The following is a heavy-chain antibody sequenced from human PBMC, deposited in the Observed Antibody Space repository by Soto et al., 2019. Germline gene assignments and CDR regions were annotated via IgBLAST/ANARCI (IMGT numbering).Heavy chain of an antibody. J-gene: IGHJ4*02. V-gene: IGHV4-31*02. CDR2: IYYSGST. CDR1: GGSISSGGYY. D-gene: IGHD5-18*01. CDR3: ATLGGYSYGSSAY. Sequence: TSETLSLTWTVSGGSISSGGYYWSWIRQHPGKGLEWIGYIYYSGSTYYNPSLKSRVTISVDTSKNQFSLKLSSVTAADTAVYYCATLGGYSYGSSAYWGQGTLVTVSS.